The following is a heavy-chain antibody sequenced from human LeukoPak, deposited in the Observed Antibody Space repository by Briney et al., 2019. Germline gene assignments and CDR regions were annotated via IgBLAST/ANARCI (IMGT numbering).Heavy chain of an antibody. CDR3: ARHAESYDYGDYSPLLFDY. D-gene: IGHD4-17*01. CDR1: GGSISSSSYD. V-gene: IGHV4-39*01. CDR2: IYYSGST. Sequence: TSETLSLTCTVSGGSISSSSYDWGWIRQPPGKGLEWIGSIYYSGSTYYNPSLKSRVTISVDTSKNQFSLKLSSVTAADTAVYYCARHAESYDYGDYSPLLFDYWGQGTLVTVSS. J-gene: IGHJ4*02.